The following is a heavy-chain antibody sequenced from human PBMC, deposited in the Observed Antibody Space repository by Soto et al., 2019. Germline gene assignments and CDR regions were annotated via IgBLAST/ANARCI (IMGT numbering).Heavy chain of an antibody. V-gene: IGHV3-23*01. D-gene: IGHD3-10*01. CDR3: TRDAISMVRGPDNWFDP. CDR2: ISGNGIST. Sequence: QPGGSLRLSCAASGFTFNNYAMSWVRQAPGKGLEWVSAISGNGISTYYADSVRGRFTISRDNSENTLFLQMNRLRADDTAVYYCTRDAISMVRGPDNWFDPWGPGTLVTVFS. CDR1: GFTFNNYA. J-gene: IGHJ5*02.